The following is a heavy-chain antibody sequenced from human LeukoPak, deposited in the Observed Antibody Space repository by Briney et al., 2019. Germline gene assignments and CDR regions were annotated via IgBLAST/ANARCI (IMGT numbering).Heavy chain of an antibody. J-gene: IGHJ6*02. Sequence: PSETLSLTCTVSGGSISSSSYYWGWIRQPPGKGLEWIGSIYYSGSTYYNPSLKSRVTISVDTSKNQFSLKLSPVTAADTAVYYCARHLNRYGMDVWGQGTTVTVSS. CDR1: GGSISSSSYY. V-gene: IGHV4-39*01. CDR3: ARHLNRYGMDV. D-gene: IGHD1-14*01. CDR2: IYYSGST.